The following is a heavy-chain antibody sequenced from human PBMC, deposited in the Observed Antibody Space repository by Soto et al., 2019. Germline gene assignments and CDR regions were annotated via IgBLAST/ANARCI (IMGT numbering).Heavy chain of an antibody. CDR1: GLTFSSDA. V-gene: IGHV3-23*01. CDR2: ISGRGGGT. J-gene: IGHJ4*02. Sequence: VQLLESGGGLVQPGGSLRLSCTASGLTFSSDAMSWFRQAPGKGLEWVSNISGRGGGTDYADSVKGRFTISRDNSKNKLYLQMNSLRAEDTAVYYCAGGDGGGYCTGGTCYADYWGQGTLVSVSS. D-gene: IGHD2-15*01. CDR3: AGGDGGGYCTGGTCYADY.